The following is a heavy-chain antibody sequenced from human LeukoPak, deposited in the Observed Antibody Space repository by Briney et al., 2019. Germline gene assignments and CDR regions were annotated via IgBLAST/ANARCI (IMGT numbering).Heavy chain of an antibody. V-gene: IGHV4-38-2*02. J-gene: IGHJ3*01. CDR3: AITPGSIAAFDV. CDR1: GYSISSGFY. Sequence: SETLSLTCTVSGYSISSGFYWGWIRQPPGKGLEWIGEINHSGSTNYNPSLKSRVTISVDTSKNQFSLKLSSVTAADTAVYYCAITPGSIAAFDVWGQGTMVTVSS. CDR2: INHSGST. D-gene: IGHD6-6*01.